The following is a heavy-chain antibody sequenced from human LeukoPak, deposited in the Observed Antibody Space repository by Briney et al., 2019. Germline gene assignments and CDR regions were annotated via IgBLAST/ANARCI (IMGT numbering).Heavy chain of an antibody. CDR3: AKDMATDLDVDTAIDI. CDR1: GFTFDDYT. J-gene: IGHJ3*02. Sequence: GGSLRLSCAASGFTFDDYTILWVRQAPGKGLEWVSLISWDGSKTFYADSVKGRFTISRDNSKNALYLQMNSLRNEDTALYYCAKDMATDLDVDTAIDIWGQGTMVTVSS. V-gene: IGHV3-43*01. D-gene: IGHD5-18*01. CDR2: ISWDGSKT.